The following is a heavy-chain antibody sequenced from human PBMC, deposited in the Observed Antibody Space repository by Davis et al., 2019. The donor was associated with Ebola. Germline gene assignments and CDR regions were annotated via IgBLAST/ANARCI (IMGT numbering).Heavy chain of an antibody. CDR3: ARDPAGYSSSWYQQGFDP. J-gene: IGHJ5*02. V-gene: IGHV1-69*13. CDR2: IIPIFCTA. CDR1: GGTFSSYA. Sequence: SVNVSCKASGGTFSSYAISWVRQAPGQGLEWMGGIIPIFCTANYAQKFQGRVTITADESTSTAYMELSSLRSEDTAVYYCARDPAGYSSSWYQQGFDPWGQGTLVTVSS. D-gene: IGHD6-13*01.